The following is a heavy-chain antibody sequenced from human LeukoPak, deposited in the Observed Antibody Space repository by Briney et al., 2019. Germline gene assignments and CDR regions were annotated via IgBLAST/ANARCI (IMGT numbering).Heavy chain of an antibody. CDR2: IYYSGST. D-gene: IGHD3-22*01. CDR1: GGSISSYY. CDR3: ARDDSSGYYHY. Sequence: PSETLSLTCTVSGGSISSYYWSWIRQPPGKGLEWIGYIYYSGSTNYNPSLKSRVTISVDTSKNQFFLKLSSVTAADTAVYYCARDDSSGYYHYWGQGTLVTVSS. V-gene: IGHV4-59*01. J-gene: IGHJ4*02.